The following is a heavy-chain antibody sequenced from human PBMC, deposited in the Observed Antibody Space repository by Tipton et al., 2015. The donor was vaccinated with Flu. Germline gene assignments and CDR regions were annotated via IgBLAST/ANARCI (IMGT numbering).Heavy chain of an antibody. Sequence: TLSLTCTVSGNSMGTYSWSWIRPPPGKGLEWIGYTTYSGTTSYNPSLQSRVSISIDTSKNQFSLKLSSVTAADTAVYYCARHSGSRSYPLDYWGQGTLVTVSS. J-gene: IGHJ4*02. CDR1: GNSMGTYS. V-gene: IGHV4-59*08. CDR3: ARHSGSRSYPLDY. D-gene: IGHD3-10*01. CDR2: TTYSGTT.